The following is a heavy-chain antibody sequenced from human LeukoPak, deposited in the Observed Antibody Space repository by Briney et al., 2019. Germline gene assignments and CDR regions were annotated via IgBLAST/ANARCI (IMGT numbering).Heavy chain of an antibody. Sequence: SETLSLTCAVYGGSFSGYYWSWIRQPPGKGLEWIGEINHSGSTNYNPSLKSRVTISVDTSKNQFSLKLSSVTAADTAVYYCARVGGIRVVVVAAKRHWFDPWGQGTLVTVSS. CDR3: ARVGGIRVVVVAAKRHWFDP. D-gene: IGHD2-15*01. V-gene: IGHV4-34*01. CDR1: GGSFSGYY. CDR2: INHSGST. J-gene: IGHJ5*02.